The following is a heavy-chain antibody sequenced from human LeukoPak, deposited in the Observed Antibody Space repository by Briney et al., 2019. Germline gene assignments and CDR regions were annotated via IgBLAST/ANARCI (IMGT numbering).Heavy chain of an antibody. CDR1: GYTFTTYG. D-gene: IGHD2-15*01. CDR2: ISAHKGDT. J-gene: IGHJ4*02. V-gene: IGHV1-18*01. CDR3: ARADIIVVAGATPVGSGFEY. Sequence: ASEKVSCKTSGYTFTTYGISWRRQAPGQGLEGIGWISAHKGDTEYAQKFQGRVTMTRDTSTSTAYMELQSLTSDDTAVYYCARADIIVVAGATPVGSGFEYWGQGALITVS.